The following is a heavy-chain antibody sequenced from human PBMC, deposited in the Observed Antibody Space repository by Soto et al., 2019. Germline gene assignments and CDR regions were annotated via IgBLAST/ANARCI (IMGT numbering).Heavy chain of an antibody. CDR3: ARVRRDGQTGYTMDV. CDR1: GFTFYNYW. D-gene: IGHD5-12*01. CDR2: IKQDGSEK. Sequence: GGSLRLSCTASGFTFYNYWMSWVRQAPGKGLEWVANIKQDGSEKYFVDSVKGRLTVARDNAESSLFLQMTSLRAEDTAVYYCARVRRDGQTGYTMDVWGQGTTVTVSS. V-gene: IGHV3-7*03. J-gene: IGHJ6*02.